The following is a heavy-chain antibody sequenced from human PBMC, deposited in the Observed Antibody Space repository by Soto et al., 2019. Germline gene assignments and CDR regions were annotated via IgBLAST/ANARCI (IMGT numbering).Heavy chain of an antibody. D-gene: IGHD2-15*01. CDR2: IKQDGSEN. CDR1: GFTFSNYW. Sequence: PGGSLRLSCAVSGFTFSNYWMTWVRQAPGKGLEWVANIKQDGSENSYVGSVKGRFTISRDNAKNSLYLQMNNLRAEDAAVYYCARERGSKSMDAWGQGTTVTVS. J-gene: IGHJ6*02. V-gene: IGHV3-7*03. CDR3: ARERGSKSMDA.